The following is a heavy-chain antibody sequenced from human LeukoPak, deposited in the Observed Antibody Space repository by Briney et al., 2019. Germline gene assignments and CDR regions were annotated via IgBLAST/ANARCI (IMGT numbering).Heavy chain of an antibody. CDR3: ARVTGPRDY. Sequence: PGGSLRLSCAASGFTFSSYAMHWVRQAPGKGLEYVSAIISNGGSTYYANSVKGRFTISRDNSKNTLYLQMGSLRAEDVAVYYCARVTGPRDYWGQGTLVTVSS. J-gene: IGHJ4*02. CDR2: IISNGGST. V-gene: IGHV3-64*01. CDR1: GFTFSSYA.